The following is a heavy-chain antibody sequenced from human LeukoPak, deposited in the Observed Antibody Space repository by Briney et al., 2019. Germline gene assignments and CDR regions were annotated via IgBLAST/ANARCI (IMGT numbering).Heavy chain of an antibody. D-gene: IGHD3-22*01. V-gene: IGHV4-59*08. Sequence: SETLSLTRNVSGGSITSYYWNWIRQPPGKGLEWIGYIYYTGRTNSTPSLKSRLTISLDTSTKQFTLKLSSVTAAHTPTYYCMSPYFYDGNRYFDYWGQGALVTVSS. CDR2: IYYTGRT. CDR1: GGSITSYY. J-gene: IGHJ4*02. CDR3: MSPYFYDGNRYFDY.